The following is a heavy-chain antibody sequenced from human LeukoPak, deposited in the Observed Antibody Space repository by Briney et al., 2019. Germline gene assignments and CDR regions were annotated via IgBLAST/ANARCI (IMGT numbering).Heavy chain of an antibody. CDR2: ISAAGSNI. Sequence: GGSLRLSCAASGFTFSSYAMSWVRLAPGKGLEWVSSISAAGSNIKYADSVQGRFTISRDRSKNTLYLHMNSLRAEDTALYFCAKDRGNWGCAFDIWGQGTMVTVSS. V-gene: IGHV3-23*01. D-gene: IGHD7-27*01. J-gene: IGHJ3*02. CDR1: GFTFSSYA. CDR3: AKDRGNWGCAFDI.